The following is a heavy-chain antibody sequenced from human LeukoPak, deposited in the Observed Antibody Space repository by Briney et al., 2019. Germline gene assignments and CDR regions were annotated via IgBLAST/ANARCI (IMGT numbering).Heavy chain of an antibody. CDR1: GGSFSGYY. V-gene: IGHV4-34*01. D-gene: IGHD3-22*01. Sequence: PSETLSLTCAVYGGSFSGYYWTWIRQPPGKGLEWIGEINHSGSTNCNPSLKSRVTISVDTSKNQFSLKLTSVTAADTAVYYCTRAASSGPLFTYHMDVWGKGTTVTVSS. J-gene: IGHJ6*03. CDR2: INHSGST. CDR3: TRAASSGPLFTYHMDV.